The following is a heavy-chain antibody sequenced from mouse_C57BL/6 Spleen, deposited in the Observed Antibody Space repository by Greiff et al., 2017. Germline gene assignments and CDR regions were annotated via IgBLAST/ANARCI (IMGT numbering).Heavy chain of an antibody. D-gene: IGHD1-1*01. J-gene: IGHJ1*03. CDR3: ASSYYCGSSDWYFDV. Sequence: EVMLVESGGGLVQPGGSLSLSCAASGFTFTDYYMSWVRQPPGKALEWLGFIRNNANAYTTESSASVKGRFTISRDNSPSILYLLMNALMAEDSATYYCASSYYCGSSDWYFDVWGTETTVTISA. V-gene: IGHV7-3*01. CDR2: IRNNANAYTT. CDR1: GFTFTDYY.